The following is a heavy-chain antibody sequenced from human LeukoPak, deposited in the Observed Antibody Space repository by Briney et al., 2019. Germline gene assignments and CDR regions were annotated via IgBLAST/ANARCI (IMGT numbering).Heavy chain of an antibody. V-gene: IGHV4-39*01. CDR1: GGSISSSSYY. J-gene: IGHJ4*02. CDR3: ASTYGGSSGYYFDY. CDR2: IYYSGST. Sequence: SETLSLTCTVSGGSISSSSYYWGWIRQPPGKGLEWIGSIYYSGSTYYNPSLKSRVTISVDTSKNQFSLKLSSVTAADTAVYYCASTYGGSSGYYFDYWGQGPWSPSPQ. D-gene: IGHD4-23*01.